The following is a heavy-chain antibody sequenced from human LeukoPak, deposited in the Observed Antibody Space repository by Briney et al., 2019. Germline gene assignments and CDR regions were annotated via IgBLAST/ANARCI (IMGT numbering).Heavy chain of an antibody. Sequence: GGSLRLSCAASGFTVSSNYMSWVRQAPGKGLEWVSVIYSGGSTYYADSVKGRFTISRDNSKNTLYLQMNSLRAEDTAVYYCARDLSRLPYYYNGMDVWGQGTTVTVSS. CDR1: GFTVSSNY. V-gene: IGHV3-66*01. CDR3: ARDLSRLPYYYNGMDV. D-gene: IGHD5-12*01. J-gene: IGHJ6*02. CDR2: IYSGGST.